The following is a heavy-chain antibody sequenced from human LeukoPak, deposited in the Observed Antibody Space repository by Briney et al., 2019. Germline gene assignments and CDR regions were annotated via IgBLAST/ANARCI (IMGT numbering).Heavy chain of an antibody. CDR2: IYYSGST. J-gene: IGHJ4*02. D-gene: IGHD5-12*01. Sequence: SETLSLTCTVSGGSISSYYWSWIRQPPGKGLEWIGYIYYSGSTNHNPSLKSRVTISVDTSKNQFSLKLSSVTAADTAVYYCARPSGYDKYYFDYWGQGTLVTVSS. CDR1: GGSISSYY. V-gene: IGHV4-59*08. CDR3: ARPSGYDKYYFDY.